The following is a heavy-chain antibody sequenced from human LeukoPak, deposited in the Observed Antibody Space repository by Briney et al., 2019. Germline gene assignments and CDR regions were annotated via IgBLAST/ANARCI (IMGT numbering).Heavy chain of an antibody. J-gene: IGHJ6*02. V-gene: IGHV5-51*01. Sequence: GESLKISCKGSGYSFTSYWIGWVRQMPGKGLEWMGIIYPGDSATRYSPSFQGQVTISADKSISTAYLQWSSLKASDTAIYYCARQRSAATEREEVYYYFYGMDVWGQGTTVTVSS. CDR2: IYPGDSAT. CDR1: GYSFTSYW. D-gene: IGHD2-15*01. CDR3: ARQRSAATEREEVYYYFYGMDV.